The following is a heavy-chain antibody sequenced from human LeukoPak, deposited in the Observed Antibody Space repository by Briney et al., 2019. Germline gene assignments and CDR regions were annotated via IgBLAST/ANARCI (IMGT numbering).Heavy chain of an antibody. J-gene: IGHJ4*02. CDR1: GGSISSGDYY. D-gene: IGHD4-17*01. CDR2: IYYSGST. V-gene: IGHV4-30-4*01. Sequence: SETLSLTCTVSGGSISSGDYYWSWIRQPPGKGLEWIGYIYYSGSTYYNPSLKSRVTISVDTSKNQFSLKLSSVTAADTAVYYCARLYGDSTALFDYWGQGTLVTVSS. CDR3: ARLYGDSTALFDY.